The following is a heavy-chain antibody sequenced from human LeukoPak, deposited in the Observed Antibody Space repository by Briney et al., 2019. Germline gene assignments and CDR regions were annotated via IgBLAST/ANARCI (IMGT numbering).Heavy chain of an antibody. J-gene: IGHJ3*02. D-gene: IGHD1-26*01. V-gene: IGHV3-21*01. Sequence: PGGSLRLSCAASGFTFGSYSMNWVRQAPGKGLEWVSSISSSSSYIYYADSVKGRFTISRDNAKNSLYPQMNSLRAEDTAVYYCARDASGSYPYDAFDIWGQGTMVTVSS. CDR1: GFTFGSYS. CDR3: ARDASGSYPYDAFDI. CDR2: ISSSSSYI.